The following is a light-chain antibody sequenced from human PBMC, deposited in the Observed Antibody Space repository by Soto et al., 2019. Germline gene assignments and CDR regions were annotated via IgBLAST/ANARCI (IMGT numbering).Light chain of an antibody. CDR2: DVS. V-gene: IGLV2-14*03. J-gene: IGLJ2*01. CDR1: SSDVGTYNY. Sequence: QSALTQPASVSGSPGQSITISCTGTSSDVGTYNYVSWYQQHPGKVPKLLIFDVSSRPSGASNRFSGSKSGNVASLTISGLQAEDEADYYCSSYTTSSTVVFGGGTQLTVL. CDR3: SSYTTSSTVV.